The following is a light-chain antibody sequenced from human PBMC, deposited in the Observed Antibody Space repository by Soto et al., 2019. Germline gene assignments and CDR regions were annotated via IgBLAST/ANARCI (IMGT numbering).Light chain of an antibody. V-gene: IGKV1-39*01. CDR2: AAS. J-gene: IGKJ5*01. CDR1: QSIRNY. CDR3: QQSYSNLIT. Sequence: DIQMTQSPSSLSASVVDVVTITFRSSQSIRNYLNWYQQKPGKAPKLLIYAASSLQSGVPSRFSGSGSGTEFTLTINSLQPEDSETYYCQQSYSNLITFGQGTRLEIK.